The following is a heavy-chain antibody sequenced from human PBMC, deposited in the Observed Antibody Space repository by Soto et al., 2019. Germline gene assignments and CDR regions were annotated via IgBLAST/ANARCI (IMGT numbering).Heavy chain of an antibody. CDR1: GYIFVNYG. J-gene: IGHJ6*02. CDR3: VMVDNYVTPTPQDV. CDR2: ISPYTGNT. Sequence: ASVKVSCKASGYIFVNYGIAWVRQAPGQGLEWMGWISPYTGNTHSATKVQGRLTMTTDTSTSTAYMDLGSLTSDDTAVYYCVMVDNYVTPTPQDVWGQGTTITVSS. D-gene: IGHD3-16*01. V-gene: IGHV1-18*01.